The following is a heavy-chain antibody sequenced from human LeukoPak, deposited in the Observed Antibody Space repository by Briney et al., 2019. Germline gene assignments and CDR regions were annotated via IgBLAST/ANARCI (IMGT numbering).Heavy chain of an antibody. D-gene: IGHD5-18*01. CDR3: ASPGGSDTAMVPFDY. Sequence: GGSLRLSCAASGFTFSSYSMNWVRQAPGKGLEWVSSISSSSSYIYYADSVKGRFTISRDNAKNSLYLQMNSLRAEDTAVYYCASPGGSDTAMVPFDYWGQGTLVTVSS. CDR1: GFTFSSYS. V-gene: IGHV3-21*01. J-gene: IGHJ4*02. CDR2: ISSSSSYI.